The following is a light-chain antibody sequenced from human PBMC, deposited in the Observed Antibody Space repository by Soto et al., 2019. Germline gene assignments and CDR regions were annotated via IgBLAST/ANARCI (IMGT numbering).Light chain of an antibody. V-gene: IGLV1-40*01. CDR3: QSYDSSLSGWV. CDR2: GNS. J-gene: IGLJ3*02. Sequence: QSVLTQPPSVSGAPGQRVTISCTASSSNIGAGYDVHWYQQFPGTVPKLLIYGNSNRPSGVPDRFSGSKSGTSASLAITGLQAEDEADYYCQSYDSSLSGWVFGGGTKLTVL. CDR1: SSNIGAGYD.